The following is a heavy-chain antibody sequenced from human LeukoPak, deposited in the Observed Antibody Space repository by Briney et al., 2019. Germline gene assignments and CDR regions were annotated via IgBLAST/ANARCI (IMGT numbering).Heavy chain of an antibody. J-gene: IGHJ4*02. D-gene: IGHD5-12*01. CDR1: GGSFSGYY. V-gene: IGHV4-34*01. CDR2: INHSGST. CDR3: ARVGESGYGSHYFDY. Sequence: SETLSLTCAVYGGSFSGYYWSWIRQPPGKGLEWIGEINHSGSTNYNPSLKSRVTISVDTSKNQFSLKLSSVTAADTAVYYCARVGESGYGSHYFDYWGQGTLVTVSS.